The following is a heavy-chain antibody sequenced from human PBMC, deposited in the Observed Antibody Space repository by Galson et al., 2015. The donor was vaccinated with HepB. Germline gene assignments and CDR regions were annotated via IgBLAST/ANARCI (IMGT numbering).Heavy chain of an antibody. CDR2: INPNSGGT. J-gene: IGHJ5*02. CDR3: ARERGWYRAIGSLIDQTKYNWFDP. Sequence: SVKVSCKASGYTFTGYSMHWARQAPGQGLEWMGRINPNSGGTNYAQKIQGRVTVTRDTSISTAYMELSRLRSDDTAVYYCARERGWYRAIGSLIDQTKYNWFDPWGQGTLVTVSS. CDR1: GYTFTGYS. V-gene: IGHV1-2*06. D-gene: IGHD2-15*01.